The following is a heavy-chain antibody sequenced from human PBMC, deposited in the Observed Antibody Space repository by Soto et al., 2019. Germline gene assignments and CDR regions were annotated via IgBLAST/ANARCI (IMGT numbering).Heavy chain of an antibody. J-gene: IGHJ4*02. CDR3: AKDSHSTYSPLDY. V-gene: IGHV3-30*18. Sequence: GGSLRLSCAASGFTFSSYGMHWVRQAPGKGLEWVAVISYDGSNKYYADSVKGRFTISRDNSKNTLYLQMNSLRAEDATVYYCAKDSHSTYSPLDYWGKGTLVTIAS. CDR1: GFTFSSYG. CDR2: ISYDGSNK. D-gene: IGHD4-4*01.